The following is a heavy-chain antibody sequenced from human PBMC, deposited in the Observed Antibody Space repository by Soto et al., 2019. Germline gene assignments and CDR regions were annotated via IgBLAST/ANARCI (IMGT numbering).Heavy chain of an antibody. D-gene: IGHD2-2*01. J-gene: IGHJ3*02. CDR3: ARYQDSGDAVDI. Sequence: SETLSLTCTVSGGSISSYYWSWIRPPPGKGLEWIGYIYYSGSTNYNPSLKSRVTISVDTSKNQFSLKLSSVTAADTAGYYCARYQDSGDAVDIWGQGTMVTVSS. CDR2: IYYSGST. V-gene: IGHV4-59*08. CDR1: GGSISSYY.